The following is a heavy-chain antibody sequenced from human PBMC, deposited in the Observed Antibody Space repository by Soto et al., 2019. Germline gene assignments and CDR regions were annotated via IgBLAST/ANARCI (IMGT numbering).Heavy chain of an antibody. J-gene: IGHJ4*02. V-gene: IGHV1-18*01. CDR3: ARPKGSYSSGYYYFDY. CDR1: GYTFTSYG. CDR2: IIPYIGNA. Sequence: ASVKVSCKASGYTFTSYGISWVRQAPGQGLEWMGGIIPYIGNADYAQKFQGRVTITTDKSTSTASMELSSLRSEDTAVYYCARPKGSYSSGYYYFDYWGQGTLVTVSS. D-gene: IGHD6-19*01.